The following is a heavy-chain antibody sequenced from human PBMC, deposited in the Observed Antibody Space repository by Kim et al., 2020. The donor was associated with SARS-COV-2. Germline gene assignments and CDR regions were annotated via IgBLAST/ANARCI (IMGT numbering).Heavy chain of an antibody. J-gene: IGHJ6*02. CDR3: ARTLVLSGYYGMDV. V-gene: IGHV3-33*01. Sequence: GGSLRLSCAASGFTFSSYGMHWVRQAPGKGLEWVAAIWYDGSNKYYADSVKGRFTISRDNSKNTLYLQMNSLRAEDTAVYYCARTLVLSGYYGMDVWGQG. CDR1: GFTFSSYG. CDR2: IWYDGSNK. D-gene: IGHD3-10*01.